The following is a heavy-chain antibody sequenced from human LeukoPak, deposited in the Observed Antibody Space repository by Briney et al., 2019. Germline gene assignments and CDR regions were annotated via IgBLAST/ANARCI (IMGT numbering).Heavy chain of an antibody. J-gene: IGHJ4*02. CDR3: ARYGPNDSPCDY. Sequence: PGGSLRLSCVASGLTFSSHWMSWVHQAPGKGLEWVANIKKDGSEKYYVDSVKGRFTISRDNTKNSLYLQMNSLRAEDTGVYYCARYGPNDSPCDYWGQGTLVTVSS. CDR1: GLTFSSHW. D-gene: IGHD3-3*01. CDR2: IKKDGSEK. V-gene: IGHV3-7*01.